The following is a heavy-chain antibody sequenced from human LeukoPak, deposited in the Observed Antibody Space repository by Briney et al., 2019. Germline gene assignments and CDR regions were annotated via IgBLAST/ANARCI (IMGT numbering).Heavy chain of an antibody. V-gene: IGHV3-23*01. Sequence: GGSLRLSCAASGFTFSSYGMSWVRQAPGKGLEWVSAIGGRDGSTYYADSVKGRFTISRDNSKNTLYVQMNSLSAEDTAVYYCAKGPAPYCSGGSCYSPHWYFDLWGRGTLVTVSS. CDR3: AKGPAPYCSGGSCYSPHWYFDL. CDR1: GFTFSSYG. J-gene: IGHJ2*01. CDR2: IGGRDGST. D-gene: IGHD2-15*01.